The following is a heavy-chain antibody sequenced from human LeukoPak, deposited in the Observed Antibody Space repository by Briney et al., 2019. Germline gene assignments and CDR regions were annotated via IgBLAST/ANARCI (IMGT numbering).Heavy chain of an antibody. V-gene: IGHV1-2*02. CDR1: GYTFTGYY. D-gene: IGHD2-2*01. J-gene: IGHJ6*02. CDR2: INPNSGGT. Sequence: ASVKVSCKASGYTFTGYYMHWVRQAPGQGLEWMGWINPNSGGTNYAQKFQGRVTMTRDTSISTAYMELSRLRSDDTAVYYCARTEYQLLNYYYYGMDVWGQGTTVTVSS. CDR3: ARTEYQLLNYYYYGMDV.